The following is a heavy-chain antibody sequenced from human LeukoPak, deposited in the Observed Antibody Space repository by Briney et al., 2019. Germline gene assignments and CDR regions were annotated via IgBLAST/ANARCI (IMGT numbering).Heavy chain of an antibody. D-gene: IGHD5-12*01. CDR2: ISSDGNDK. J-gene: IGHJ4*02. CDR1: GVTFSSYG. V-gene: IGHV3-30*03. Sequence: GGSLRLSCAASGVTFSSYGMHWVRQAPGKGLEWVALISSDGNDKLYGDSVKGRFTISRDVSKTTLYLQMNSLRAEDTAVYYCTTKVIRGNSGADYDDWGQGTLVTVSS. CDR3: TTKVIRGNSGADYDD.